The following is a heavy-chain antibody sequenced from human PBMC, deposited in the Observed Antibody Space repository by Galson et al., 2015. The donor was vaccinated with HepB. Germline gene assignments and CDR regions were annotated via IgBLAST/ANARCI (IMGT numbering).Heavy chain of an antibody. J-gene: IGHJ5*02. Sequence: SLRLSCAASGFTFRSYAMHWVRQAPGKGLEYVSAISSNGGSTYYADSVKGRFTISRDNSKNTLYLQMSSLRAEDTAVYYSVKGPGSAPLRNWFDPWGQGTLVTVSS. V-gene: IGHV3-64D*06. D-gene: IGHD3-16*01. CDR1: GFTFRSYA. CDR2: ISSNGGST. CDR3: VKGPGSAPLRNWFDP.